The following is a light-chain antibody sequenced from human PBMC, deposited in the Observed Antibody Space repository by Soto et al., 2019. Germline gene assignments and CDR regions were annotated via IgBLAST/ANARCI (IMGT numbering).Light chain of an antibody. CDR3: LQRVTWPQT. V-gene: IGKV3-11*01. CDR1: QSVSNY. J-gene: IGKJ2*01. Sequence: ELVLTQSPDTLSLSPGERATLSCRASQSVSNYLAWYQQKPGQAPRLLIYDASNRATVIPAKFSGSGSVTDFTLTITILESADFAVYYYLQRVTWPQTFGQGTKLEIK. CDR2: DAS.